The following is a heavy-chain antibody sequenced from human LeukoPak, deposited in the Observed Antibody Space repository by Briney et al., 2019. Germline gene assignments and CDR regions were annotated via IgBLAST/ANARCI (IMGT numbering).Heavy chain of an antibody. CDR3: ASEYSRRYYYYMTS. Sequence: GGSLRLSCAASGFTFSSYWMSWVRQAPGKGLEWVANIKQDGSEKYYVDSVKGRFTISRDNAKNSLYLQMNSLRAEDTAVYYCASEYSRRYYYYMTSGAKGPRSPSP. CDR2: IKQDGSEK. J-gene: IGHJ6*03. V-gene: IGHV3-7*01. CDR1: GFTFSSYW. D-gene: IGHD6-13*01.